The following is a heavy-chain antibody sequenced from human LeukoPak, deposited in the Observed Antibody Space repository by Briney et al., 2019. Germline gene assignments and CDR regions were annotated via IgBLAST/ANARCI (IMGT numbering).Heavy chain of an antibody. J-gene: IGHJ4*02. CDR3: AKDLGTVTFDY. V-gene: IGHV3-30*18. Sequence: PGGSLRLSCAASGFTFSSYGMPWVRQAPGKGLEWVAVISYDGSNKYYADSVKGRFTISRDNSKNTLYLQMNSLRAEDTAVYYCAKDLGTVTFDYWGQGTLVTVSS. CDR2: ISYDGSNK. D-gene: IGHD4-17*01. CDR1: GFTFSSYG.